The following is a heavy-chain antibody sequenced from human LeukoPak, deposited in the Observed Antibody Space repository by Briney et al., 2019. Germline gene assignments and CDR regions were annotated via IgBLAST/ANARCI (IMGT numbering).Heavy chain of an antibody. V-gene: IGHV3-23*01. Sequence: GGSLRLSCAASGFTFSSYAMSWVRQAPGKGLEWVSAISGSGGSTYYADSVKGRFTISRDNSTNTLYLQMNSLRAEDTAVYYCAKGGCSSTSCYFDYWGQGTLVTVSS. D-gene: IGHD2-2*01. CDR3: AKGGCSSTSCYFDY. CDR1: GFTFSSYA. J-gene: IGHJ4*02. CDR2: ISGSGGST.